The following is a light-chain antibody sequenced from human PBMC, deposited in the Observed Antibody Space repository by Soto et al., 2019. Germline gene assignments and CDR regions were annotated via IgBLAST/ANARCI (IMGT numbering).Light chain of an antibody. Sequence: DIQMTQSPSTLSASVGDRVTITCRASQTISSWLAWYQQKPGKAPKRLIYKASSLESGVPSRFSGSGSGTEFTITISSLQPDDFATYYCEQYNSPYTVGEGTKQEIK. CDR1: QTISSW. J-gene: IGKJ2*01. CDR3: EQYNSPYT. CDR2: KAS. V-gene: IGKV1-5*03.